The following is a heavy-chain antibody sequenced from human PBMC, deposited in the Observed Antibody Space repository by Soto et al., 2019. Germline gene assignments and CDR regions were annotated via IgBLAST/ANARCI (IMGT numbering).Heavy chain of an antibody. CDR3: AXGYYDTSGQSNTFDI. CDR2: VYYSGST. Sequence: SETLSLTCTVSGASISSSYWSWIRQSPGKGLEWIGYVYYSGSTNYNPSLKSRVTISVDTSKNQFSLKLSSVTAADTAVYYCAXGYYDTSGQSNTFDIWGQGTMVTVSS. CDR1: GASISSSY. V-gene: IGHV4-59*01. J-gene: IGHJ3*02. D-gene: IGHD3-22*01.